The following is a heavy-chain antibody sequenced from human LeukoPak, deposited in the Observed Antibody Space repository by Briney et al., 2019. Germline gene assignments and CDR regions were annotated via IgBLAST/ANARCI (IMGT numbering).Heavy chain of an antibody. CDR3: ARVVGPYYYYGMDV. CDR1: GFTFSSYS. V-gene: IGHV3-48*04. D-gene: IGHD2-15*01. Sequence: GGSLRLSCAASGFTFSSYSMNWVRQAPGKGLEWVSYISSSSSTIYYADSVKGRLTISRDNAKNSLYLQMNSLRAEDTAVYYCARVVGPYYYYGMDVWGQGTTVTVSS. J-gene: IGHJ6*02. CDR2: ISSSSSTI.